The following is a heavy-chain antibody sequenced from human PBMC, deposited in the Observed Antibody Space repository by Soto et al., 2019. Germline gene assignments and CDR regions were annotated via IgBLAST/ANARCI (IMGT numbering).Heavy chain of an antibody. CDR1: GFTFSSYA. CDR2: ISGSGGST. CDR3: AKVRFLEWLWPWFDP. Sequence: EVQLLESGGGLVQPGGSLRLSCAASGFTFSSYAMSWVRQAPGKGLEWVSAISGSGGSTYYADSVKGRFTISRDNSKNTLYLQMNSLRAEGTAVYYCAKVRFLEWLWPWFDPWGQGTLVTVSS. J-gene: IGHJ5*02. D-gene: IGHD3-3*01. V-gene: IGHV3-23*01.